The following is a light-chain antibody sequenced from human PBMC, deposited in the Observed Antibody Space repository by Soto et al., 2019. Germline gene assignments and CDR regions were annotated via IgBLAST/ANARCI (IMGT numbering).Light chain of an antibody. CDR2: GAS. J-gene: IGKJ1*01. CDR3: QQYGSSPT. V-gene: IGKV3-20*01. CDR1: QSVRSNY. Sequence: EIVLTQSPGTLSLSPGERATLSCRTSQSVRSNYLAGYQQKPGQAPRLLIYGASSRAPGIPDRFSGSGSGTDFTLTISRLQPEDFAVYFCQQYGSSPTFGQGTKVEV.